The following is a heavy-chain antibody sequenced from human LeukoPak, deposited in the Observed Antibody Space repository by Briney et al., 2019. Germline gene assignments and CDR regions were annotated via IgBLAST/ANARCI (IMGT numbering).Heavy chain of an antibody. CDR1: AFIFSRYA. Sequence: GGSLRLSCAASAFIFSRYAITWVRQAPGKGLEWVANIKEDGSQKYDVDSVRGRFTISRDNAKNSLFLQLDSLRAEDTAVYYCAKDSRFCTGYDCRGDAFDSWGQGTMVTVTS. D-gene: IGHD2-8*02. J-gene: IGHJ3*02. CDR3: AKDSRFCTGYDCRGDAFDS. CDR2: IKEDGSQK. V-gene: IGHV3-7*01.